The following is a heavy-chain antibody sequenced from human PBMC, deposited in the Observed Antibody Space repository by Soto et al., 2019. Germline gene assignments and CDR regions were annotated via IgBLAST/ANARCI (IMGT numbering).Heavy chain of an antibody. CDR3: ARQHRGSGSYPRYYGMDV. CDR1: GDNVSRKSAA. Sequence: SQPLSLTCALAGDNVSRKSAAWHWIRECPSIGLEWLGRTYYRSKRYNDYAVSLKSRITINPDTSKNQFSLQLNSVTPEDTAVYYCARQHRGSGSYPRYYGMDVWCQGTTVTVSS. D-gene: IGHD1-26*01. V-gene: IGHV6-1*01. CDR2: TYYRSKRYN. J-gene: IGHJ6*02.